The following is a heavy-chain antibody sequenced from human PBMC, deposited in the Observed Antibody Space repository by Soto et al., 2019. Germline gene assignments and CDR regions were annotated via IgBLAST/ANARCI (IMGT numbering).Heavy chain of an antibody. J-gene: IGHJ4*02. V-gene: IGHV3-30-3*01. Sequence: GGSLRLSCAASGFTFSSYAMHWVRQAPGKGLEWVAVISYDGSNKYYADSVKGRFTISRDNSKNTLYLQMNSLRAEDTAVYYCARDPYSSGWLIFDYWGQGTLVTVSS. CDR3: ARDPYSSGWLIFDY. CDR2: ISYDGSNK. CDR1: GFTFSSYA. D-gene: IGHD6-19*01.